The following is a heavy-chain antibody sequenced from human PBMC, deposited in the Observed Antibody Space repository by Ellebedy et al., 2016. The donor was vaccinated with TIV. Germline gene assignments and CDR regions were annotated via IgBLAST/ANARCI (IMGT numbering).Heavy chain of an antibody. CDR3: ATDGSYGDYRSPAHAFEK. CDR2: MRQAGGDK. V-gene: IGHV3-7*01. J-gene: IGHJ3*02. Sequence: GESLKISCVASGFSFSSYWMSWVRQAPGKGLEWVANMRQAGGDKYYVDSVKGRFTISRDNAKSSLYLQMDSVIAEDTAVYYCATDGSYGDYRSPAHAFEKWGQGTMVIVSS. CDR1: GFSFSSYW. D-gene: IGHD4-17*01.